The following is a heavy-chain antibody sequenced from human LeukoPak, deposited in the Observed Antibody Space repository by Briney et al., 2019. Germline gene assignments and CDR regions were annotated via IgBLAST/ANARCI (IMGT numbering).Heavy chain of an antibody. J-gene: IGHJ4*02. CDR2: ISSNGGST. V-gene: IGHV3-64D*06. D-gene: IGHD4-17*01. CDR3: VKTLPIDYGDYATSNYFDY. Sequence: GGSLRLSCSASGFTFSSYAMHWVRQAPGKGLEYVSAISSNGGSTYYADSVKGRFTISRDNSKNTLYLQMSSLRAEDTAVYYCVKTLPIDYGDYATSNYFDYWGQGTLVTVSS. CDR1: GFTFSSYA.